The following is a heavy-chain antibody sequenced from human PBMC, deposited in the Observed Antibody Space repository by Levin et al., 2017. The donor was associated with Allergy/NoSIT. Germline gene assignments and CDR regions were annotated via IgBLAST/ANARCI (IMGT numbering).Heavy chain of an antibody. D-gene: IGHD2-2*01. J-gene: IGHJ4*02. CDR2: ISSSGSTI. CDR3: AREDCSSTSCPSSFDD. V-gene: IGHV3-11*01. Sequence: SCAASGFTFSDYYMSWIRQAPGKGLEWVSYISSSGSTIYYADSVKGRFTISRDNAKNSLYLQMNSLRAEDTAVYYCAREDCSSTSCPSSFDDWGQGTLVTVSS. CDR1: GFTFSDYY.